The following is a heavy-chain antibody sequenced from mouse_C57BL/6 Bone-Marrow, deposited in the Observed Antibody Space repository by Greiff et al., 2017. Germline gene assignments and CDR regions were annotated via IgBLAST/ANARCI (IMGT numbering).Heavy chain of an antibody. D-gene: IGHD1-1*01. CDR3: ARCGLYYGSRGYFDV. Sequence: EVKLVESGGDLVKPGGSLKLSCAASGFTFSSYGMSWVRQTPDKRLEWVATISSGGSYTYYPDSVKGRFTISRDNAKNTLYLQMSSLKSEDTAMYYCARCGLYYGSRGYFDVWGTGTTVTVSS. CDR2: ISSGGSYT. V-gene: IGHV5-6*01. J-gene: IGHJ1*03. CDR1: GFTFSSYG.